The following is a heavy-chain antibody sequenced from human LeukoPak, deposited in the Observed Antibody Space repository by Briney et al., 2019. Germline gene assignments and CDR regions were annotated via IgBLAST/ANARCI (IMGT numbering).Heavy chain of an antibody. J-gene: IGHJ5*02. V-gene: IGHV4-34*01. CDR2: INHSGST. Sequence: SETLSLTCVVYGGSFSGYYWSWIRQPPGKGLEWIGEINHSGSTNYNPSLKSRVTISVDTSKNQFSLKLSSVTAADTAVYYCARGSPRGSSSRFDPWGQGTLVTVSS. D-gene: IGHD6-6*01. CDR3: ARGSPRGSSSRFDP. CDR1: GGSFSGYY.